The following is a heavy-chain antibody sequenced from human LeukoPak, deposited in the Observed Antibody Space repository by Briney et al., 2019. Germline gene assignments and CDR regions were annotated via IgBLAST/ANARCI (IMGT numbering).Heavy chain of an antibody. CDR3: ARLLGATRANAFDI. V-gene: IGHV5-51*01. CDR2: INPGDSDT. Sequence: GESLKISCKGSGYSFTSYWIGWVRQLPGKGLEWWGIINPGDSDTRYSPSFQGQVTISADKSISPAYLQWSSLKASDTAVYYCARLLGATRANAFDIWGQGTMDSVSS. CDR1: GYSFTSYW. J-gene: IGHJ3*02. D-gene: IGHD1-26*01.